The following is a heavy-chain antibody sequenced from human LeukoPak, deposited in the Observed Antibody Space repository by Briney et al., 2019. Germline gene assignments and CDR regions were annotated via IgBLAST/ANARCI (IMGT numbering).Heavy chain of an antibody. Sequence: GGFLRLSCAASGFTFDDYAMHWVRQAPGKGLEWVSGISWNSGSIGYADSVKGRFTISRDNAKNSLYLQMNSLRAEDMALYYCAKSSEWELRSDAFDIWGQGTMVTVSS. J-gene: IGHJ3*02. V-gene: IGHV3-9*03. D-gene: IGHD1-26*01. CDR1: GFTFDDYA. CDR3: AKSSEWELRSDAFDI. CDR2: ISWNSGSI.